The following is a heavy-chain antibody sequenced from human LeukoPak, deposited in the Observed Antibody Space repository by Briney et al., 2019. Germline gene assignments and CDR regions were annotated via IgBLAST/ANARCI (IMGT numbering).Heavy chain of an antibody. Sequence: ASVKVSCKASGYTFTSYDINWVRQATGQGLEWMGWMNPNSGNTGYAQKFQGRVTMTRNTSISTAYMELSSLRSEDTAVYYCARGPGYYDSSGYYRDYWGRGTLVTVSS. J-gene: IGHJ4*02. CDR1: GYTFTSYD. D-gene: IGHD3-22*01. CDR2: MNPNSGNT. CDR3: ARGPGYYDSSGYYRDY. V-gene: IGHV1-8*01.